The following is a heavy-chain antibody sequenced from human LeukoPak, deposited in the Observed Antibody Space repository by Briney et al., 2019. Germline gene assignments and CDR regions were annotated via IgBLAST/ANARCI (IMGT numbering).Heavy chain of an antibody. J-gene: IGHJ4*02. V-gene: IGHV3-23*01. CDR1: GFTFSAYA. CDR3: ARAMRSGYDY. Sequence: GGSLRLSCAASGFTFSAYAMSWVRQAPGKGLEWVSAIGGSGGGTYYADSVKGRFTISRDNAENSLYLQMNSLRDEDTAVYFCARAMRSGYDYWGQGTLVTVSS. CDR2: IGGSGGGT. D-gene: IGHD5-12*01.